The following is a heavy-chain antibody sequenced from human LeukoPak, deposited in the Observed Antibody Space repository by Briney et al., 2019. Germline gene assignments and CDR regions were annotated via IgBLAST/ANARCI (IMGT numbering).Heavy chain of an antibody. CDR1: GFTLNNYA. V-gene: IGHV3-23*01. CDR2: ISSSGDAT. J-gene: IGHJ4*02. CDR3: ARGTTDLDY. Sequence: GGSLRLSCAASGFTLNNYAMNWVRQAPGKGLEWVSLISSSGDATYYADSVQGRLTISRDNSRNTLYLHIDSLRVEDTATYYCARGTTDLDYWGQGTRVIVSS.